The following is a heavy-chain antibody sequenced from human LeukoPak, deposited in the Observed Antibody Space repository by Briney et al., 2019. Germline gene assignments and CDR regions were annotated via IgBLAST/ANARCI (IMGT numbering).Heavy chain of an antibody. CDR3: ARSKSARAIFGVVIIEGRFDY. Sequence: ASVKVSCKASGGTFSSYAISWVRQAPGQGLEWMGGIIPIFGTANYAQKFQGRVTITADESTSTAYMELSSLRSEDTAVYYCARSKSARAIFGVVIIEGRFDYWGQGALVTVSS. CDR1: GGTFSSYA. D-gene: IGHD3-3*01. CDR2: IIPIFGTA. V-gene: IGHV1-69*13. J-gene: IGHJ4*02.